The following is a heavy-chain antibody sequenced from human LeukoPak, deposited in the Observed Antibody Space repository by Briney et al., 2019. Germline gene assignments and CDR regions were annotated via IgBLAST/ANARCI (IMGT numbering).Heavy chain of an antibody. CDR2: ISYDGGTK. Sequence: GGSLRLSCAASGFTFRSFDMHWVRQAPGKGLEWVAIISYDGGTKYYADSVKGRFTISRDNAKNSLYLQMNSLRAEDTAVYYCAILVGGGAFDIWGQGTMVTVPS. CDR3: AILVGGGAFDI. V-gene: IGHV3-30*03. CDR1: GFTFRSFD. J-gene: IGHJ3*02. D-gene: IGHD3-16*01.